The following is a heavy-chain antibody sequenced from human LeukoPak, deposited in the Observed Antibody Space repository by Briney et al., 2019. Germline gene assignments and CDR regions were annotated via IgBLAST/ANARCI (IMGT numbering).Heavy chain of an antibody. D-gene: IGHD4-17*01. CDR1: GGSFSGYY. CDR3: ARGSHDYGDPRSFDY. Sequence: SETLSLTCAVYGGSFSGYYWSWIRQPPGKGLEWIGEINHSGSTNYNPSLKSRVTISVDTSKNQFSLKLSSLTAADTAVYYCARGSHDYGDPRSFDYWGQGTLVTVSS. V-gene: IGHV4-34*01. CDR2: INHSGST. J-gene: IGHJ4*02.